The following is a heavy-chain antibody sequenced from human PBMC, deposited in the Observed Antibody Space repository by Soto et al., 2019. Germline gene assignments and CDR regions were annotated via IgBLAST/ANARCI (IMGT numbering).Heavy chain of an antibody. Sequence: GASMKVSCKASGYDFTAYDTNWVRQASGQGLEWMGWMNPINGAAGSARRFQGRVSITRNTATGTAYLELTNLRSDDTAVYFCGRGPSPRAPAGGTPYYYAMDVGG. D-gene: IGHD6-13*01. J-gene: IGHJ6*02. V-gene: IGHV1-8*03. CDR2: MNPINGAA. CDR3: GRGPSPRAPAGGTPYYYAMDV. CDR1: GYDFTAYD.